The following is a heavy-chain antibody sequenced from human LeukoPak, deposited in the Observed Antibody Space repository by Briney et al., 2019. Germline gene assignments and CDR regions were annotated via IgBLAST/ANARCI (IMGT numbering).Heavy chain of an antibody. CDR2: IYTSGST. Sequence: PSETLSLTCTVSGGSISSYYWSWIRQAAGKGLEWIGSIYTSGSTKYNASLKSGVTISVGTSKKKSPQKQMYVIAADTAVYYCAREKGPFDLWGQGTLVTVSS. CDR1: GGSISSYY. J-gene: IGHJ5*02. V-gene: IGHV4-4*07. CDR3: AREKGPFDL.